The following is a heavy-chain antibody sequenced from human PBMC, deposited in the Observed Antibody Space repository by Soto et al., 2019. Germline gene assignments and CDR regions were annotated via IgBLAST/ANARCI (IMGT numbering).Heavy chain of an antibody. D-gene: IGHD3-10*01. CDR1: GYTFTNYG. J-gene: IGHJ4*02. CDR3: ARYDYGSGDDYNIDY. Sequence: ASVKVSCKASGYTFTNYGISWVRQAPGQGLEWMGWISAYNDNPNYAQKLQGRVTMTTDTSTSTAYMELRSLRSDDTAVYYCARYDYGSGDDYNIDYWGQGTLVTVSS. CDR2: ISAYNDNP. V-gene: IGHV1-18*01.